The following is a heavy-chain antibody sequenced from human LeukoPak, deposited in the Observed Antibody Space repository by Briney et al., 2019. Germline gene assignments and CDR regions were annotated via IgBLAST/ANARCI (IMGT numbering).Heavy chain of an antibody. Sequence: SETLSLTCAVYGGSFSGYYWSWIRQPPGKGLEWIGEINHGGSTNYNPSLKSRVTISVDTSKNQFSLKLSSVTAADTAVYYCARGNTLTPYCSGGSCYNNWFDPWGQGTLVTVSS. J-gene: IGHJ5*02. CDR3: ARGNTLTPYCSGGSCYNNWFDP. CDR2: INHGGST. D-gene: IGHD2-15*01. CDR1: GGSFSGYY. V-gene: IGHV4-34*01.